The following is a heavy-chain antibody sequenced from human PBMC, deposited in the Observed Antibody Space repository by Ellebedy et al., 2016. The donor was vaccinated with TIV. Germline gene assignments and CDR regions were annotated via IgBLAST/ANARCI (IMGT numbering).Heavy chain of an antibody. CDR1: GGSISSYY. CDR3: ARKRRRRGAAIGSPLDAFDI. D-gene: IGHD2-2*01. Sequence: SETLSLXXTVSGGSISSYYWSWIRQPPGKGLEWIGYIYYSGSTNYNPSLKSRVTISVDTSKNQFSLKLSSVTAADTAVYYCARKRRRRGAAIGSPLDAFDIWGQGTMVTVSS. J-gene: IGHJ3*02. CDR2: IYYSGST. V-gene: IGHV4-59*13.